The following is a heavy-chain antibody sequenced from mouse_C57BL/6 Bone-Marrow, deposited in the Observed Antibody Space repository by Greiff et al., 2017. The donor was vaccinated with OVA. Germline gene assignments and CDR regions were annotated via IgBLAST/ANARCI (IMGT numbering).Heavy chain of an antibody. V-gene: IGHV1-26*01. Sequence: EVQLQQSGPELVKPGASVKISCKASGYTFTDYYMNWVKQSHGKSLEWIGDINPNNGGTSYNQKFKGKATLTVDKSSSTAYMELRSLTSEDSAVYYCARFYYEYDKFAYWGQGTLVTVSA. CDR2: INPNNGGT. CDR3: ARFYYEYDKFAY. J-gene: IGHJ3*01. CDR1: GYTFTDYY. D-gene: IGHD2-4*01.